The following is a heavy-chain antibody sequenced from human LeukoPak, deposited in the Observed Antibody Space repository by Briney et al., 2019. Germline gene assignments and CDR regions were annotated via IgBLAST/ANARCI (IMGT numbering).Heavy chain of an antibody. CDR3: TKAESGNFDY. Sequence: SETLSLTRTVSGGSVSSGSYYWSWIRQPPGKGLEWIGYIYYSGSTNYNPSLKSRVTISVDTSKNQFSLKLSSVTAADTAVYYCTKAESGNFDYWGQGTLVTVSS. V-gene: IGHV4-61*01. D-gene: IGHD6-25*01. J-gene: IGHJ4*02. CDR2: IYYSGST. CDR1: GGSVSSGSYY.